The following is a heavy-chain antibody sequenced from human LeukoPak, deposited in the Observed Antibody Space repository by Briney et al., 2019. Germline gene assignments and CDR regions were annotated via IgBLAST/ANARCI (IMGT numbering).Heavy chain of an antibody. CDR2: INTNTGNP. CDR1: GYTFTSYA. J-gene: IGHJ2*01. V-gene: IGHV7-4-1*02. D-gene: IGHD3-10*01. CDR3: ARGRNLAILLWFGEPGFGL. Sequence: ASVKVSCKASGYTFTSYAMNWVRQAPGQGLEWMGWINTNTGNPTYAQGFTGRFVFSLDTSVSTAYLQISSLKAEDTAVYYCARGRNLAILLWFGEPGFGLWGRGTLVTVSS.